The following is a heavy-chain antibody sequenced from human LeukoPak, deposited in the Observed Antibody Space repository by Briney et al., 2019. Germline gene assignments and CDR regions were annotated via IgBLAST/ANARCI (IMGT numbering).Heavy chain of an antibody. V-gene: IGHV1-69*01. J-gene: IGHJ6*03. CDR2: IIPIFGTA. CDR3: ARSPVGVVTLYYYYMDV. CDR1: GGTFSSYA. D-gene: IGHD3-3*01. Sequence: SVKVSCKASGGTFSSYAISWVRQAPGQGLEWMGGIIPIFGTANYAQKFQGRVTITADESTSTAYMELSSLRSEDTAVYYCARSPVGVVTLYYYYMDVWGKGTTVTVSS.